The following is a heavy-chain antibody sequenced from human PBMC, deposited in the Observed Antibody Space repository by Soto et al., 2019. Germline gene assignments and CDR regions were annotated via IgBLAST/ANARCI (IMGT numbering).Heavy chain of an antibody. J-gene: IGHJ4*02. CDR1: GGSISSYY. CDR3: ARDAYGGSWLDY. V-gene: IGHV4-59*01. D-gene: IGHD6-13*01. Sequence: QVQLQESGPGLVKPSETLSLTCTVSGGSISSYYWSWIRQSPGKGLEWIAYIYYSGSTNYNPSLKRRVTPSVDTSKNQVPLKLSSVTAADTAVYYCARDAYGGSWLDYWGQGTLVTGSS. CDR2: IYYSGST.